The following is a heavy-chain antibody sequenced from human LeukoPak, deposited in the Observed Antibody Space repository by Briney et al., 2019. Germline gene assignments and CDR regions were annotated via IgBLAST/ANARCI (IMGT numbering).Heavy chain of an antibody. Sequence: GGSLRLSCAASGFTFSSYSMTWVRQAPGKGLEWVSSISSSSSYIYYADSVKGRFTISRDNAKNSLYLQMNSLRAEDTAVYYCAPIAVAGPPTDAFDIWGQGTMVTVSS. CDR3: APIAVAGPPTDAFDI. D-gene: IGHD6-19*01. CDR1: GFTFSSYS. V-gene: IGHV3-21*01. J-gene: IGHJ3*02. CDR2: ISSSSSYI.